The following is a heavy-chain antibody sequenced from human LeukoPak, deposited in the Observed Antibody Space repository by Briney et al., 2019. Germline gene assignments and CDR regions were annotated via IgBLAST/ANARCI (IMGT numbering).Heavy chain of an antibody. CDR3: ARGGGNFDS. CDR1: GFTFSSYS. V-gene: IGHV3-21*01. Sequence: GESLRLSCVASGFTFSSYSMSWVRQAPGKGLEWVSSISASSRVTYYADSVRGRFTISRDNAKNSLYLQMNSLRAEDTAVYYCARGGGNFDSWGQGTLVTVSS. CDR2: ISASSRVT. D-gene: IGHD2-15*01. J-gene: IGHJ4*02.